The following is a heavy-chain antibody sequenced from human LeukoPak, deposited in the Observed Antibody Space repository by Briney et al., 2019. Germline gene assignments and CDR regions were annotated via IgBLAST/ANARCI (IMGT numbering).Heavy chain of an antibody. Sequence: PGRSLRLSCAASGFTFSSYGMHWVRQAPGKGLEWVAVIWYDGSNKYYADSVKGRFTISRDNSKNTLYLQMNSLRAEDTAVYYCARVLARPPSAVFYGMDVWGQGTTVTVSS. D-gene: IGHD6-19*01. J-gene: IGHJ6*02. CDR2: IWYDGSNK. CDR1: GFTFSSYG. CDR3: ARVLARPPSAVFYGMDV. V-gene: IGHV3-33*01.